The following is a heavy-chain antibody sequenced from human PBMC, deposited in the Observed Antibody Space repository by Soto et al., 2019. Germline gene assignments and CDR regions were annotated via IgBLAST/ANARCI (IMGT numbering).Heavy chain of an antibody. J-gene: IGHJ4*02. V-gene: IGHV3-53*01. CDR3: ARDGYHGSGSFSDY. CDR1: GFTVSSNY. D-gene: IGHD3-10*01. CDR2: IYSGGST. Sequence: PGGSLRLSCAASGFTVSSNYMSWVRQAPGKGLEWVSVIYSGGSTYYADSVKGRFTISRDNSKNTLYLQMNSLRAEDTAVYYCARDGYHGSGSFSDYWGQGTLVTVSS.